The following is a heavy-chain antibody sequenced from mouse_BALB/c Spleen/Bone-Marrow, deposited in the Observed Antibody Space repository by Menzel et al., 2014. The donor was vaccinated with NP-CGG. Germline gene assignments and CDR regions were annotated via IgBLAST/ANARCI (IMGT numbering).Heavy chain of an antibody. Sequence: QVQLQQSGAELVRPGTSVKVSCKASGYAFTDYLMEWLKQRPGQGLEWIGVINPGSGSINYNEKFKDKATLTADKSSSTAYMQLSVLTSDDSAVYFCARYDGYFDYWGQGNILTVSS. J-gene: IGHJ2*01. V-gene: IGHV1-54*01. D-gene: IGHD2-3*01. CDR3: ARYDGYFDY. CDR2: INPGSGSI. CDR1: GYAFTDYL.